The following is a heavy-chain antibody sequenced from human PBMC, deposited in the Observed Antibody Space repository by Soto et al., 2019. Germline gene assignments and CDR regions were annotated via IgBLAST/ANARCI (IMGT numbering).Heavy chain of an antibody. D-gene: IGHD3-16*01. V-gene: IGHV1-58*02. CDR3: TALRYETYYEAL. CDR1: GFTFTNSA. J-gene: IGHJ4*02. Sequence: QMQLVQSGPEVKKPGTSVKVSCKASGFTFTNSAMQWVRQTRGQRLEWIGWIVVGSGNTNYAQKFQERVTITRDMSTSTGYMELSSLRSDDTAVYYCTALRYETYYEALWGQGTLVTVSS. CDR2: IVVGSGNT.